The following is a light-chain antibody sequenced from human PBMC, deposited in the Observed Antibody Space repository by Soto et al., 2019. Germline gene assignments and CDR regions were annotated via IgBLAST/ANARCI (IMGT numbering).Light chain of an antibody. V-gene: IGKV1-33*01. CDR1: QDITNY. CDR3: QHYYSFPYT. J-gene: IGKJ2*01. Sequence: DIQMTQSPSSLSASVGDRVTITCQASQDITNYLNWLQLTPGKAPKVLTYDASTLETGIPSRFSGTGSGTHFSFTISSLQPEAIATYYGQHYYSFPYTFGQGTKLEIK. CDR2: DAS.